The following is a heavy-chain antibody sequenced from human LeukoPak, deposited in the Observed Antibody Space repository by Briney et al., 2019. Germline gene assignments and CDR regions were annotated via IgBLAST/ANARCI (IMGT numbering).Heavy chain of an antibody. CDR3: RSGVTRFDY. CDR1: GFTFSGSA. Sequence: PGGSLRLSCAASGFTFSGSAMHWVRQASGKGLEWVGRIRSKANSYATAYAASVKGRFTISRDDSKNTAYLQMNSLKTEDTAVYYCRSGVTRFDYWGQGTLVTVSS. CDR2: IRSKANSYAT. D-gene: IGHD3-16*02. J-gene: IGHJ4*02. V-gene: IGHV3-73*01.